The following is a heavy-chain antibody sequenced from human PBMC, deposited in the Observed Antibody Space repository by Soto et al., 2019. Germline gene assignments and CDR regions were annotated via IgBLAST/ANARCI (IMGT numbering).Heavy chain of an antibody. CDR1: GFTFSIYG. Sequence: QVQLVESGGGVVQPVRSLRLSLADSGFTFSIYGMHWVRQAPGKGLEWVAVISYDGSNKYYADSVKGRFTIYRDNSKNTLYLQMNSLRAEDTAVYYCAKDVVPAARGGFDYWGQGTLVTVSS. CDR3: AKDVVPAARGGFDY. CDR2: ISYDGSNK. D-gene: IGHD2-2*01. V-gene: IGHV3-30*18. J-gene: IGHJ4*02.